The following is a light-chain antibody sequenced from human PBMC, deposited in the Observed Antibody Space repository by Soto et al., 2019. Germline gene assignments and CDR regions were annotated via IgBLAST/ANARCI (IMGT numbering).Light chain of an antibody. J-gene: IGKJ1*01. CDR1: LSINNW. CDR2: DAS. V-gene: IGKV1-5*01. CDR3: QQYNSYPWT. Sequence: DIQMTQFPSTLSASVGDRVTITCRASLSINNWLAWYQQKPGKAPNLLISDASDLESGVPSRFSGSGSGTEFTLTISSLQPGDFVTYYCQQYNSYPWTFGQGTKVEIK.